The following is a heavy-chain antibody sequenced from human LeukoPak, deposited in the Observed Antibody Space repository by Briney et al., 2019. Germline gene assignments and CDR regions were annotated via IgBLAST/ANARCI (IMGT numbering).Heavy chain of an antibody. V-gene: IGHV1-46*01. CDR1: GYTFTSYY. J-gene: IGHJ3*02. Sequence: ASVKVSCKASGYTFTSYYMHWVRQAPGQGLEWMGIINPSGGSTSYAQKFQGRVTMTRDMSTSTVYMELSSLRSEDMAVYYCAKYSPEDAFDIWGQGTMVTVSS. CDR3: AKYSPEDAFDI. D-gene: IGHD5-18*01. CDR2: INPSGGST.